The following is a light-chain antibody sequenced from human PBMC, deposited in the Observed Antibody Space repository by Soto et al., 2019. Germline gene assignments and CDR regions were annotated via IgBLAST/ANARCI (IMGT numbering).Light chain of an antibody. Sequence: QSVLTQPRSVSGSPGQSVAISCTGSSSDVGGSDYVSWYQQHPGKAPRLIIYDVNKRPSGVPDRFSGSKSGNTASLIISGLQAEDEADYYCCSCAGSPPFGGGTKVTVL. CDR2: DVN. J-gene: IGLJ2*01. V-gene: IGLV2-11*01. CDR1: SSDVGGSDY. CDR3: CSCAGSPP.